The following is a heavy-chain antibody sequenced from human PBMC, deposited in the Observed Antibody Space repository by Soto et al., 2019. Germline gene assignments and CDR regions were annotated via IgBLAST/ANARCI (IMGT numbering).Heavy chain of an antibody. CDR2: VYYSGST. V-gene: IGHV4-39*01. Sequence: SETLSLTCTVSGGSVSSSSYYWGWVRQPPGKGLEWIGSVYYSGSTYYNPSLESRVTISVDKSKNQFSLKLMSLSAADTAVYYFWRLEGLANNPYHFDYWGQGALDTVSS. CDR3: WRLEGLANNPYHFDY. CDR1: GGSVSSSSYY. D-gene: IGHD3-9*01. J-gene: IGHJ4*02.